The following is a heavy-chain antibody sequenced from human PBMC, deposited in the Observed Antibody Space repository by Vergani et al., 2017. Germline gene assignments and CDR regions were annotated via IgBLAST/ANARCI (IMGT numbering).Heavy chain of an antibody. CDR3: ASRGPYYYDSSGPPNY. Sequence: EVQLVQSGAEVKKPGESLKISCKGSGYSFTSYWIGWVRQIPGKGLEWMGIIYPGDSDTRYSPSVQGQGTISSDKSISTAYLQWNSLKASDTAMYYCASRGPYYYDSSGPPNYWGQGTLVTVSS. CDR1: GYSFTSYW. D-gene: IGHD3-22*01. CDR2: IYPGDSDT. J-gene: IGHJ4*02. V-gene: IGHV5-51*01.